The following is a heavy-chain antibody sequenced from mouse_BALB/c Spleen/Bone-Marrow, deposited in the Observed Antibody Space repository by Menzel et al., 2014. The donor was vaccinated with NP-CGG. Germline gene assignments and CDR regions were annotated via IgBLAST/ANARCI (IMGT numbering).Heavy chain of an antibody. Sequence: QVQLQQSGAELVRPGASVKLSCKASGYSLTSYWMNWVKQRPGQGLEWIGMIHPSDSETRLNQKFKDKATLTVDKSSSTAYMQLSSPTSEDSAVYYCAREREITTVVAGDWYFDVWGAGTTVTVSS. CDR3: AREREITTVVAGDWYFDV. CDR1: GYSLTSYW. V-gene: IGHV1-61*01. D-gene: IGHD1-1*01. J-gene: IGHJ1*01. CDR2: IHPSDSET.